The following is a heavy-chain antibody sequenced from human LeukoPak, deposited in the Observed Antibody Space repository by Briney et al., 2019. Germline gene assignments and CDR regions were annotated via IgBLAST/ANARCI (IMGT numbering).Heavy chain of an antibody. Sequence: GGSLRLSCAASGFTFSSYAMSWVRQAPGKGLEWVSAISGSGGSTYYADSVKGRFTISRDNAKNSLYLQMHSLRAEDTAVYYCARVVWGQLTYYFDYWGQGTLVTVSS. CDR1: GFTFSSYA. CDR2: ISGSGGST. D-gene: IGHD3-16*01. V-gene: IGHV3-23*01. J-gene: IGHJ4*02. CDR3: ARVVWGQLTYYFDY.